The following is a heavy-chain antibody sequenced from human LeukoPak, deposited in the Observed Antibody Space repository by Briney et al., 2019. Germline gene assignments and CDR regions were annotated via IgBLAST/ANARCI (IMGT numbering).Heavy chain of an antibody. CDR2: INSDGKIT. D-gene: IGHD3-3*01. Sequence: GGPLRLSCAASGFTFSSHWIHWVRQAPDKGLVWVSRINSDGKITTYADSVKGRFTISRDNAKNTLYLQMNSLRAEDTAVYYCASGYDSWSGYLGYWGQGTLVTVSS. J-gene: IGHJ4*02. V-gene: IGHV3-74*01. CDR1: GFTFSSHW. CDR3: ASGYDSWSGYLGY.